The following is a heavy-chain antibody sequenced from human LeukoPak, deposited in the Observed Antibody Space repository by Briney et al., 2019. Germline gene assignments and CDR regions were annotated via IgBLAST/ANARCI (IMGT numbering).Heavy chain of an antibody. D-gene: IGHD2-2*01. CDR1: GFTFSSYE. CDR2: ISSSGSII. Sequence: GGSLRLSCAASGFTFSSYEMNWVRQAPGKGLEWVSYISSSGSIIYYADSVKGRFTISRDNAKNSLYLQMNSLRAEDTAVYYCASSIVVVPAATIDEIWGQGTLVTVSS. V-gene: IGHV3-48*03. J-gene: IGHJ4*02. CDR3: ASSIVVVPAATIDEI.